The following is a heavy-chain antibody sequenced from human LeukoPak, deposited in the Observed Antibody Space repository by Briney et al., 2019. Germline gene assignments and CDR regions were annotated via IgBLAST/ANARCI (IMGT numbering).Heavy chain of an antibody. CDR2: IYTSGST. V-gene: IGHV4-4*07. J-gene: IGHJ5*02. D-gene: IGHD2-8*01. Sequence: SETLSLTCTVSGGSISSYYWSWIRQPAGKGLEWIGRIYTSGSTNYNPSLKSRVTMSVDTSKNQSSLKLSSVTAADTAVYYCARETLVLVPTPLIWFDPWGQGTLVTVSS. CDR3: ARETLVLVPTPLIWFDP. CDR1: GGSISSYY.